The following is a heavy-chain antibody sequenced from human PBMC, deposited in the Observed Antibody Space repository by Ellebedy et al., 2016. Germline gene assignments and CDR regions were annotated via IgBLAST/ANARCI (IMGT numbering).Heavy chain of an antibody. CDR3: ARDRYLTGYYFTIFFDY. CDR1: GFTFSSYW. J-gene: IGHJ4*02. V-gene: IGHV3-7*01. D-gene: IGHD3-9*01. CDR2: IKQDGSEK. Sequence: GESLKISCAASGFTFSSYWMSWVRQAPGKGLEWVANIKQDGSEKYYVDSVKGRFTISRDNAKNSLYLQMNSLRAEDTAVYYCARDRYLTGYYFTIFFDYWGQGTLVTVSS.